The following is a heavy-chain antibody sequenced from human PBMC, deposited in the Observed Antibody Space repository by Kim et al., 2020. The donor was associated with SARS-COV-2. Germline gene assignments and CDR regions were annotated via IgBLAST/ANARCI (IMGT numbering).Heavy chain of an antibody. CDR1: GFTFSSYS. V-gene: IGHV3-21*01. CDR2: ISSSSSYI. D-gene: IGHD1-26*01. J-gene: IGHJ6*03. CDR3: ARVWEGIDDYYYYYMDV. Sequence: GGSLRLSCAASGFTFSSYSMNWVRQAPGKGLEWVSSISSSSSYIYYADSVKGRFTISRDNAKNSLYLQMNSLRAEDTAVYYCARVWEGIDDYYYYYMDVWGKGTTVTVSS.